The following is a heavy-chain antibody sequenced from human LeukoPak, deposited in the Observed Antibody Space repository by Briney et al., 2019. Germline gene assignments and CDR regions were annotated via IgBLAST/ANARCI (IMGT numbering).Heavy chain of an antibody. D-gene: IGHD2-2*01. Sequence: GGSLRLSCAAYGFTFSSYAMSWVRQAPGKGLEWVSSMSIGGGSTYYADSVKGRFTISRDNSKNTLYLQMNRLRAEDTAVYYCAKGCSSTSCSFGGYGMDVWGKGTTVTVSS. J-gene: IGHJ6*04. CDR1: GFTFSSYA. V-gene: IGHV3-23*01. CDR3: AKGCSSTSCSFGGYGMDV. CDR2: MSIGGGST.